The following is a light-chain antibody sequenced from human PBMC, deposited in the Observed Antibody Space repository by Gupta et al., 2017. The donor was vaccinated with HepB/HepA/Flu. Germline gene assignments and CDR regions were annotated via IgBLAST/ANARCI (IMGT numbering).Light chain of an antibody. CDR3: QQYDTYWT. Sequence: DIQMTQSPSTLSASVGDRVTITCRASQSISSWLAWYQQKPGKAPKLLIFKASTLKSGVPSRFSGSGSGTEFTLTISSLQTEDFATYYCQQYDTYWTFGQGTKVEIK. J-gene: IGKJ1*01. CDR2: KAS. CDR1: QSISSW. V-gene: IGKV1-5*03.